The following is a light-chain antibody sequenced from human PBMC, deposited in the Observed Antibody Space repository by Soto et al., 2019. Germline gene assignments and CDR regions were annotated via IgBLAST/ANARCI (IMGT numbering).Light chain of an antibody. J-gene: IGKJ1*01. CDR2: GAS. CDR3: HQYGSSPQT. V-gene: IGKV3-20*01. CDR1: QSVSSNY. Sequence: EIVLPQSPGTLSLSLGERATLSCXASQSVSSNYLAWYQQKPGQAPRLLIYGASTRATGIPDRFSGGGSGTDFTLTISRLEPEDFAVYYCHQYGSSPQTFGQGTKVDIK.